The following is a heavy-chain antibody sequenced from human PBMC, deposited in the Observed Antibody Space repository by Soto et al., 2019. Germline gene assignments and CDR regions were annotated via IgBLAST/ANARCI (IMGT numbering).Heavy chain of an antibody. Sequence: EVQLLESGGGLVQPGESLRLSCAASGFTFSSYAMSWVRQTPGKGLEWVSVINGSGDATFYAGSVKGRFTISRDNSKNTLYLQMNSLRAEDTAISYCAKKAWGSYRYFDYWGQGTLVTVSS. V-gene: IGHV3-23*01. CDR3: AKKAWGSYRYFDY. CDR2: INGSGDAT. J-gene: IGHJ4*02. CDR1: GFTFSSYA. D-gene: IGHD3-16*02.